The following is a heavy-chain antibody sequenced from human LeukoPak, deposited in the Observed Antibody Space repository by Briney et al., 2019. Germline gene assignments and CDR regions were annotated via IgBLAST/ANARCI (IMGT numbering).Heavy chain of an antibody. CDR1: GGSIRGYY. V-gene: IGHV4-59*01. Sequence: SETLSLTCSVSGGSIRGYYWSWIRQPPGKGLEWIGYIYSSGSTTYNPSLKSRVTMSVDTSKNQFSLKVSSVTAADTAVYYCARVFDSGSQAYFYYMDVWGKGTTVTISS. J-gene: IGHJ6*03. CDR3: ARVFDSGSQAYFYYMDV. CDR2: IYSSGST. D-gene: IGHD3-10*01.